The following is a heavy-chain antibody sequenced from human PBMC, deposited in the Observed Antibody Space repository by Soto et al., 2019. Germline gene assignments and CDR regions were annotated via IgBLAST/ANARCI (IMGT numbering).Heavy chain of an antibody. J-gene: IGHJ6*03. Sequence: GESLRLSCAASGFTFSSYWMHWVRQAPGKGLVWVSRINSDGSSTSYADSVKGRFTISRDNAKNTLYLQMNSLRAEDTAVYYCARAYAEVYYMDAWGKGTTVTV. CDR2: INSDGSST. CDR1: GFTFSSYW. V-gene: IGHV3-74*01. D-gene: IGHD2-2*01. CDR3: ARAYAEVYYMDA.